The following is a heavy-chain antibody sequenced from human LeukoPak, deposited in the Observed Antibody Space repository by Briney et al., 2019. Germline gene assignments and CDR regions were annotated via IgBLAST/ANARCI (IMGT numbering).Heavy chain of an antibody. D-gene: IGHD3-3*01. V-gene: IGHV3-13*01. CDR2: IDTDGDT. J-gene: IGHJ4*02. Sequence: GGSLRLSCAASGFTFSSYDMHWVRQPTGKGLEWVSAIDTDGDTYYPGAVKGRFTISRENAKNSLYLQMNNLRVGDTAVYFCARVDFRSGYPDSWGQGTLVTVSS. CDR3: ARVDFRSGYPDS. CDR1: GFTFSSYD.